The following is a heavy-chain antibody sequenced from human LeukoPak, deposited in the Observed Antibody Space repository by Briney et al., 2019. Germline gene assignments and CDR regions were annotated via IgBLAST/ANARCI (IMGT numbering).Heavy chain of an antibody. CDR2: IKQDGSEK. D-gene: IGHD1-26*01. J-gene: IGHJ4*02. V-gene: IGHV3-7*03. CDR1: GFTFSSYW. Sequence: GGSLRRSCAASGFTFSSYWMSWVRQAPGKGLEWVANIKQDGSEKYYVDSVKGRFTISRDNAKNSLYLQMNSLRAEDTALYYCAREGGSTYYFDYWDQGTLVTVSS. CDR3: AREGGSTYYFDY.